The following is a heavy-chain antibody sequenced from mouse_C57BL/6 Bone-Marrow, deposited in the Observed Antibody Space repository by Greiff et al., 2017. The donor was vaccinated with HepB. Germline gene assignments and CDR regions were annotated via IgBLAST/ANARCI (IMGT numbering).Heavy chain of an antibody. D-gene: IGHD1-1*01. CDR3: AREDYYGSRYYFDY. CDR1: GYTFTSYW. Sequence: QVQLKQPGAELVKPGASVKMSCKASGYTFTSYWITWVKQRPGQGLEWIGDIYPGSGSTNYNEKFKSKATLTVDTSSSTAYMQLSSLTSEDSAVYYCAREDYYGSRYYFDYWGQGTTLTVSS. V-gene: IGHV1-55*01. CDR2: IYPGSGST. J-gene: IGHJ2*01.